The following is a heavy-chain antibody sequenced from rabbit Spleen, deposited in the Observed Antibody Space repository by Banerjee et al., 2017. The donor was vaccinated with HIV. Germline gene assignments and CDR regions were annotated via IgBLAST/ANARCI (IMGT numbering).Heavy chain of an antibody. CDR3: ARDNGSGDYIDVYFDL. J-gene: IGHJ4*01. CDR2: IDVGSSGFT. Sequence: QSLEESGGDLVKPGASLTLTCIASGVSFSGDSYMCWVRQAPGRGLEWIACIDVGSSGFTYFASWAKGRFTISRTSSTTVTLQMTSLTAADTATYFCARDNGSGDYIDVYFDLWGPGTLVTVS. D-gene: IGHD1-1*01. CDR1: GVSFSGDSY. V-gene: IGHV1S40*01.